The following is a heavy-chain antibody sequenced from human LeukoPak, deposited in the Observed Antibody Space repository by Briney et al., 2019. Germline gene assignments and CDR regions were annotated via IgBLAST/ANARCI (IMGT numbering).Heavy chain of an antibody. J-gene: IGHJ4*02. CDR3: ARQTFGVLYFDS. V-gene: IGHV4-61*02. CDR1: GGPISRGSYY. CDR2: SHNSGST. Sequence: PSETLSLTCIVSGGPISRGSYYWNWIRQPAGKGLEWMGRSHNSGSTNYNPSLKSRVTISVDTSKNQFSLNLSSVTAADTAVYYCARQTFGVLYFDSWGPGTLVIVSS. D-gene: IGHD3-10*01.